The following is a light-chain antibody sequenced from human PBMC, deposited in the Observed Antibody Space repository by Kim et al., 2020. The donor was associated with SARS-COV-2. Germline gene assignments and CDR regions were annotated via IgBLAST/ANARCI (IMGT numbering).Light chain of an antibody. CDR3: QKYNSIPLT. V-gene: IGKV1-27*01. CDR2: AAS. CDR1: QGISNY. J-gene: IGKJ4*01. Sequence: ASGGDRVTISCRASQGISNYLAWYQQKPGKGPNLLIYAASTLQLGVPSRFSGSGSGTDFTLTISSLQPEDVATYYCQKYNSIPLTFGGGTKVDIK.